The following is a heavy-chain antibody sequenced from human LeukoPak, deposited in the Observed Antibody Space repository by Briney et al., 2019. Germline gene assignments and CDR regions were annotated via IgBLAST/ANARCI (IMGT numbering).Heavy chain of an antibody. J-gene: IGHJ3*02. D-gene: IGHD3-22*01. V-gene: IGHV1-58*02. CDR2: IVVGSGNT. Sequence: SVKVSCKASGFTFTSSAMQWVRQARGQRLEWIGWIVVGSGNTNYAQKFQGRVTMTRDTSISTAYMELSRLRSDDTAVYYSAREYYYDSSDYPDAFDMWGQGTMVTVSS. CDR3: AREYYYDSSDYPDAFDM. CDR1: GFTFTSSA.